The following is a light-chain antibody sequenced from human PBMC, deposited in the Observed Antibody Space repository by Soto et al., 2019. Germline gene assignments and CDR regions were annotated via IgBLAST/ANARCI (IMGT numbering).Light chain of an antibody. CDR2: GPS. V-gene: IGKV3-20*01. Sequence: EIVLTQSPVTLSLSPGESATLSCRASQSVSSSYLAWYQQKPGQAHRLLIYGPSSRATGIPDRFSGSGSGTDFTLTISRLEPEDFAVYYCQQYGGSPPYNFGQGTKLEI. CDR1: QSVSSSY. J-gene: IGKJ2*01. CDR3: QQYGGSPPYN.